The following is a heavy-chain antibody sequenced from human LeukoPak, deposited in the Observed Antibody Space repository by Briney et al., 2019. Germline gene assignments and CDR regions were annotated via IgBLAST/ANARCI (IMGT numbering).Heavy chain of an antibody. D-gene: IGHD3-22*01. V-gene: IGHV1-18*01. CDR3: ARDPHYDSSGYAEDDY. CDR1: GYTFTSYG. Sequence: ASVKVSCKASGYTFTSYGISWVRQAPGQGLEWMGWISAYNGNTNYAQKLQGRVTMTTDTSTSTAYMELRSLRSDDTAVYYCARDPHYDSSGYAEDDYWGQGTLVTVSS. J-gene: IGHJ4*02. CDR2: ISAYNGNT.